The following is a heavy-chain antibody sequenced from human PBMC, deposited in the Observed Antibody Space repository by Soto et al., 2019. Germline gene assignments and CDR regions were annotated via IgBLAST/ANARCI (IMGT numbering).Heavy chain of an antibody. CDR1: GYSFTSYW. J-gene: IGHJ6*02. CDR3: ARLTIFGVVPYYYYGMDV. Sequence: LKISCKGSGYSFTSYWISWVRQMPGKGLEWMGRIDPSDSYTNYSPSFQGHVTISADKSISTAYLQWSSLKASDTAMYYCARLTIFGVVPYYYYGMDVWGQGTTVTAP. V-gene: IGHV5-10-1*01. D-gene: IGHD3-3*01. CDR2: IDPSDSYT.